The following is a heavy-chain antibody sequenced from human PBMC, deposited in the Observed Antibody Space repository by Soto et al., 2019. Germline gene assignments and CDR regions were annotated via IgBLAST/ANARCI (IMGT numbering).Heavy chain of an antibody. J-gene: IGHJ3*01. Sequence: QMQLQQWGPGLVKPSGTLSLTCTVSGASVTLSNWWTWIRQSPGRGLEWIGQAYHSGSTNYNPSLETRVTLSVDTSKNQFSLNLTSVTAADTAVYYCARATDDYGDGYDVWGQGTSVTVSS. D-gene: IGHD4-17*01. V-gene: IGHV4-4*02. CDR3: ARATDDYGDGYDV. CDR2: AYHSGST. CDR1: GASVTLSNW.